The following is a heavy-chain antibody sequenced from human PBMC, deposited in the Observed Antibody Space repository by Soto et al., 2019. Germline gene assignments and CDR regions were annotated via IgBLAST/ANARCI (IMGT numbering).Heavy chain of an antibody. CDR1: GFTFSSYG. D-gene: IGHD3-3*01. Sequence: GGSLRLSCAASGFTFSSYGMHWVRQAPGKGLEWVAVIWYDGSNKYYADSVKGRFTISRDNSKNTLYLQMNSLRAEDTAVYYCARAANPYYDFWSGYLDTNYGMDVWGQGTTVTVSS. CDR2: IWYDGSNK. CDR3: ARAANPYYDFWSGYLDTNYGMDV. J-gene: IGHJ6*02. V-gene: IGHV3-33*01.